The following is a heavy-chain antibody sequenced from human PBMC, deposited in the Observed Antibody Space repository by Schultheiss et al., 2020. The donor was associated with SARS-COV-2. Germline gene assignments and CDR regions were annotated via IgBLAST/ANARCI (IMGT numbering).Heavy chain of an antibody. Sequence: SQTLSLTCAVSGYSISSGYYWSWIRQPPGKGLEWIGYIYYSGSTNYNPSLKSRVTISVDTSKNQFSLKLSSVTAADTAVYYCARVSYDFWSGSYDAFDIWGQGTMVTVSS. CDR3: ARVSYDFWSGSYDAFDI. CDR1: GYSISSGYY. CDR2: IYYSGST. D-gene: IGHD3-3*01. J-gene: IGHJ3*02. V-gene: IGHV4-38-2*01.